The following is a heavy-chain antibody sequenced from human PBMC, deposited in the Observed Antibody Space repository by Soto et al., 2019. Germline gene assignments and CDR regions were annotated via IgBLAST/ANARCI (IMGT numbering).Heavy chain of an antibody. CDR3: ARVGLAVAGPYYYYYGMDV. J-gene: IGHJ6*02. D-gene: IGHD6-19*01. CDR1: GYTFTSYG. V-gene: IGHV1-18*01. Sequence: ASVKVSCKASGYTFTSYGISWVLQAPGQGLEWMGWISAYNGNTNYAQKLQGRVTMTTDTSTSTAYMELRSLRSDDTAVYYCARVGLAVAGPYYYYYGMDVWGQGTTVTVSS. CDR2: ISAYNGNT.